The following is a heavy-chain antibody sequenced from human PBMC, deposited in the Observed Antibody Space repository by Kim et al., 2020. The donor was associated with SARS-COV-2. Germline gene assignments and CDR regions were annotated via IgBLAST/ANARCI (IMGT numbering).Heavy chain of an antibody. Sequence: ASVKVSCKASGYTFTSYYMHWVRQAPGQGLEWMGIINPSGGSTSYAQKFQGRVTMTRDTSTSTVYMELSSLRSEDTAVYYCARGRRWGSGVDARMLQHWGQGTLVTVSS. J-gene: IGHJ1*01. CDR3: ARGRRWGSGVDARMLQH. V-gene: IGHV1-46*01. CDR1: GYTFTSYY. CDR2: INPSGGST. D-gene: IGHD3-16*01.